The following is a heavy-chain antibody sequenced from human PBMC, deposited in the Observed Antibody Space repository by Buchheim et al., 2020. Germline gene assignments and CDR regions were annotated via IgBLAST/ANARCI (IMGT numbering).Heavy chain of an antibody. Sequence: EVHLVESGGGSVQPGGSLRLSCAASGFTFTKYDMNWVRQAPGKGLEWVSYISTSGSDAYYSDSAKGRFTISRDNAKNSLYLQMNSLRAEDTAVYYCVRDRSAYDWGYWGHGTL. D-gene: IGHD5-12*01. J-gene: IGHJ4*01. CDR1: GFTFTKYD. V-gene: IGHV3-48*03. CDR2: ISTSGSDA. CDR3: VRDRSAYDWGY.